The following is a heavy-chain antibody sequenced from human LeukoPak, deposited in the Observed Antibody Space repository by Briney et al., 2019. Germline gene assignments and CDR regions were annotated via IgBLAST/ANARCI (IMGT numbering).Heavy chain of an antibody. V-gene: IGHV3-23*01. Sequence: GGSLRLSCAASGFTFSSYAMNWVRQAPGKGLAWVSGISGSGGSTYYADSVKGRFTISRDNSKNTLYLQMNSLRAEDTALYYCAKISVVGVIRGAFDIWGQGAMVTVSS. D-gene: IGHD3-10*01. J-gene: IGHJ3*02. CDR1: GFTFSSYA. CDR3: AKISVVGVIRGAFDI. CDR2: ISGSGGST.